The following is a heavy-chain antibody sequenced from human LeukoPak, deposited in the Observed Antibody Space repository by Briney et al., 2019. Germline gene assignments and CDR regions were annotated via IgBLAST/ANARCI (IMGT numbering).Heavy chain of an antibody. CDR3: ARIMLGEQLGRAYDY. CDR2: IDWDDDK. J-gene: IGHJ4*02. V-gene: IGHV2-70*18. D-gene: IGHD6-13*01. Sequence: TLSLTCAVSGGSISSSNWWSWVRQPPGKALEWLARIDWDDDKYYSTSLKTRLTISKDTSKNQVVLTMTNMDPVDTATYYCARIMLGEQLGRAYDYWGQGTLVTVSS. CDR1: GGSISSSNWW.